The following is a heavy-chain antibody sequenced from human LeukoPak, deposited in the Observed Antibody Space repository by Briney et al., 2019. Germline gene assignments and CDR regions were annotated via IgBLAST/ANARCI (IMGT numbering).Heavy chain of an antibody. CDR3: ARGRGNCSGGSCYSNWFDP. Sequence: PSETLSLTCAVYGGSFSGYYWSWIRQPPGKGLEWIGEINHSGSTNYNPSLKSRVTISVDTSKNQFSLKLSSVTAADTAVYYCARGRGNCSGGSCYSNWFDPWDQGTLVTVSS. D-gene: IGHD2-15*01. CDR2: INHSGST. V-gene: IGHV4-34*01. CDR1: GGSFSGYY. J-gene: IGHJ5*02.